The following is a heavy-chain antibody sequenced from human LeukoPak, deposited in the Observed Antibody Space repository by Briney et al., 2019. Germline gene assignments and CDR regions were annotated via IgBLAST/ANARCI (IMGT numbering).Heavy chain of an antibody. J-gene: IGHJ6*04. CDR1: GGSFSGYY. CDR3: ARRPRKNSALDV. Sequence: SETLSLTCAVYGGSFSGYYWSWIRQPPGKGLEWFGEINHSGSTNYNPSLKSRVTISVDTSKNQFPLKLSSVTAADTAVYYCARRPRKNSALDVWGKGTTVTVSS. D-gene: IGHD2/OR15-2a*01. CDR2: INHSGST. V-gene: IGHV4-34*01.